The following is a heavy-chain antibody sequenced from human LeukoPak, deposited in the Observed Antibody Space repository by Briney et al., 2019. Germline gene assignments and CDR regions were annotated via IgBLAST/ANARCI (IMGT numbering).Heavy chain of an antibody. D-gene: IGHD6-13*01. CDR3: ARSSSSWFDY. CDR1: GGSISSYY. CDR2: IYYSGST. J-gene: IGHJ4*02. V-gene: IGHV4-59*01. Sequence: SETLSLTCTVSGGSISSYYWSWIRQPPGKGLEWIGYIYYSGSTNYNPSLKSRVTISVDTSKNQFSLKLSSVTAANTAVYYCARSSSSWFDYWGQGTLVTVSS.